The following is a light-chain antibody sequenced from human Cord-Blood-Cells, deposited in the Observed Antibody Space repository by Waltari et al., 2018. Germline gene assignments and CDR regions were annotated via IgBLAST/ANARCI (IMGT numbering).Light chain of an antibody. J-gene: IGLJ3*02. CDR2: RNN. CDR3: AAWDDSLSVNWV. V-gene: IGLV1-47*01. CDR1: SSNIGSNY. Sequence: QSVLTQPPPASGTPGQRVTISCSGSSSNIGSNYVYWYQPLPGTAPKLLIYRNNQRPSGVPDRFSGSKSGTSASLAISGLRSEDEADYYCAAWDDSLSVNWVFGGGTKLTVL.